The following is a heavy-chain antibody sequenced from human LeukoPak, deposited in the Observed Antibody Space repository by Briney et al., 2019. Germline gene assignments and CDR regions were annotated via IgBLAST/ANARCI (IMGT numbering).Heavy chain of an antibody. D-gene: IGHD3-10*01. V-gene: IGHV3-23*01. CDR3: AKPASMVRAHAGVYFQH. Sequence: GGSLRLSCAASGFTFSSYAMSWVRQAPGKGLEWVSAISGSGGSTYYADSVKGRFTISRDNSKNTLYLQMNSLRAEDTVVYYCAKPASMVRAHAGVYFQHWGQGTLVTVSS. CDR2: ISGSGGST. CDR1: GFTFSSYA. J-gene: IGHJ1*01.